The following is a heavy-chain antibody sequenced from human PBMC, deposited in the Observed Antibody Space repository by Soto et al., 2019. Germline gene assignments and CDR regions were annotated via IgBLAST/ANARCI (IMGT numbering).Heavy chain of an antibody. CDR2: IYYTGST. Sequence: LSETLSLTCTVSGGSISPYYWSWIRQPPGKGLEWIGYIYYTGSTDYNSSLKSRVTISVDRSKNQFSLKLSSVTAADTAVYYCARSQTTVTSYDYWGQGTLVTVSS. J-gene: IGHJ4*02. D-gene: IGHD4-17*01. V-gene: IGHV4-59*12. CDR1: GGSISPYY. CDR3: ARSQTTVTSYDY.